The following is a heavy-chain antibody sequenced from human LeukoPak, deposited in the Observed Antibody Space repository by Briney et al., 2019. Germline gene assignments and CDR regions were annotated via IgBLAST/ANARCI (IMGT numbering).Heavy chain of an antibody. J-gene: IGHJ4*02. CDR2: ISYDGSNK. CDR3: AREDH. CDR1: GFTFSSYA. V-gene: IGHV3-30*04. Sequence: PGRSLRLSCAASGFTFSSYAMHWVRQAPGKGLEWVAVISYDGSNKYYADSVKGRFTISRDNSKNTLYLQMNSLRAEDTAVYYCAREDHWGQGTLVTVSS.